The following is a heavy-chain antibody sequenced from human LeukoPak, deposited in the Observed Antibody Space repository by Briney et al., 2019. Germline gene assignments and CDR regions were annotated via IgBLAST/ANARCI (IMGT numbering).Heavy chain of an antibody. V-gene: IGHV4-59*12. CDR2: IYGSGYT. Sequence: PSETLSLTCTVSGGSISGWYWSWIRQPPGKGLEWIGYIYGSGYTNYNPSLKSRVTISVDTSKNQFSLKLSSVTAADTAVYYCARPRVPRVKYAFDIWGQGTMVTVSS. CDR3: ARPRVPRVKYAFDI. D-gene: IGHD2-2*01. CDR1: GGSISGWY. J-gene: IGHJ3*02.